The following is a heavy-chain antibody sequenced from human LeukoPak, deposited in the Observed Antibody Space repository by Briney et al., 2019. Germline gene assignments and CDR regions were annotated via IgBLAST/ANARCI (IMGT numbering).Heavy chain of an antibody. D-gene: IGHD1-26*01. J-gene: IGHJ5*02. Sequence: ASVKVSCKASGYIFTSYNMNWVRQAPGQGLEWMGIINPSGGTTNYAQKFQGRVTMTTDTSTSTASMELRSLRSDDTAVYYCARLIPQKWELPGKWFDPWGQGTLVTVSS. CDR3: ARLIPQKWELPGKWFDP. CDR2: INPSGGTT. CDR1: GYIFTSYN. V-gene: IGHV1-46*01.